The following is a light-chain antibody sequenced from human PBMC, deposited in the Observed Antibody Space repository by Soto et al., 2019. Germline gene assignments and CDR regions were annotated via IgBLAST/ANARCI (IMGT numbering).Light chain of an antibody. Sequence: IVMTQCPATLSLSPGERATLYCRASQSVSSNLAWYQQKPGQAPRLLIHGASTRATGIPDRFSGSGSGTEFTLTISSLQSEDFVVYYCQQYNDWPPWTFGQGTKVDIK. CDR3: QQYNDWPPWT. CDR1: QSVSSN. J-gene: IGKJ1*01. V-gene: IGKV3-15*01. CDR2: GAS.